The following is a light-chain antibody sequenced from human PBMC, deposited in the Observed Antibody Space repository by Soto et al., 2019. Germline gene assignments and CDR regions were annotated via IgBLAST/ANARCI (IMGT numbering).Light chain of an antibody. V-gene: IGKV1-5*03. Sequence: DIQVTQSPSILSASVGSRCAITCLASESISNWLAWYQQKAGKAPKLLIYKASNLESGVPSRFSGSGSGTDFTLTISSLQTADFATYYCQQYNSYSTLIFSGGTKVDIK. J-gene: IGKJ4*01. CDR3: QQYNSYSTLI. CDR1: ESISNW. CDR2: KAS.